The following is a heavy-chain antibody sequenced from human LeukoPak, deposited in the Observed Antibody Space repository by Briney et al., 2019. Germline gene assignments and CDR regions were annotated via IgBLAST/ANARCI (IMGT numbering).Heavy chain of an antibody. Sequence: SETLSLTCTVSGDSISSYYWSWIRQPPGKGLEWSGYIYYSGSTNYNPSLKSRVTISVGTSKNQFSLRLSSVTAADTAVYYCARDRSGSYSRYYYYGMDVWGQGTTVTVSS. J-gene: IGHJ6*02. CDR2: IYYSGST. D-gene: IGHD1-26*01. CDR3: ARDRSGSYSRYYYYGMDV. CDR1: GDSISSYY. V-gene: IGHV4-59*01.